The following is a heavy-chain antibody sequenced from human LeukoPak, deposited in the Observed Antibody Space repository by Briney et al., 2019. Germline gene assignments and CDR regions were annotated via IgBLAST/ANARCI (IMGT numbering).Heavy chain of an antibody. CDR1: GGSISSYY. V-gene: IGHV4-59*01. CDR2: IYYSGST. Sequence: SETLSLTCTVSGGSISSYYWSWIRQPPGKGLEWIGYIYYSGSTNYNPSLKSRVTISVDTSKNQFSLKLSSVTAADTAVYYCARVGVLTGYSYYFDYWGQGTLVTVSS. D-gene: IGHD3-9*01. CDR3: ARVGVLTGYSYYFDY. J-gene: IGHJ4*02.